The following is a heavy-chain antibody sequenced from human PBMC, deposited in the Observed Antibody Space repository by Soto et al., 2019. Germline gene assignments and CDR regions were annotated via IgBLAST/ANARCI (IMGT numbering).Heavy chain of an antibody. CDR3: ANFLGNDFWSGYTIIDS. J-gene: IGHJ4*02. D-gene: IGHD3-3*01. CDR1: GDSVNSEDFS. V-gene: IGHV4-30-2*01. CDR2: IFHTGAI. Sequence: SETLSLTCTVSGDSVNSEDFSWTWIRQTPGKGLEWIGYIFHTGAIYYNPSLKSRAVISVDRSKNHFSLNLTSVTAADTAVYYCANFLGNDFWSGYTIIDSWGQGTLVTVSS.